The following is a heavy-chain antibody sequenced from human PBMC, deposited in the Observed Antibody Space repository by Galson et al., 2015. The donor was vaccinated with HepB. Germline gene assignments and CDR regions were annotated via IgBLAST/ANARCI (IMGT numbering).Heavy chain of an antibody. Sequence: SLRLSCAASGFTFSSYGMHWVRQAPGKGLEWVAVIWYDGSNKYYADSVKGRFTISRDNSKNTPYLQMNSLSAEDTAVYYCAREGYYDQHGAAFDIWGQGTMVTVSS. CDR2: IWYDGSNK. CDR3: AREGYYDQHGAAFDI. J-gene: IGHJ3*02. V-gene: IGHV3-33*01. CDR1: GFTFSSYG. D-gene: IGHD3-3*01.